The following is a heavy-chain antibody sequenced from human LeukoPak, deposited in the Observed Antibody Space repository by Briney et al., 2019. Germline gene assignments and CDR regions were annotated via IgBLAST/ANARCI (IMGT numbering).Heavy chain of an antibody. Sequence: GASVTVSCMASGFTFTSSAVQWVRPARGQRLEWIGWIVVGSGNTNYAQKFQERVTITRDMSTSTAYMELSSLRAEDTAVYCCAAGEYYYDSSGSDYWGQGTLVTVSS. J-gene: IGHJ4*02. CDR3: AAGEYYYDSSGSDY. V-gene: IGHV1-58*01. D-gene: IGHD3-22*01. CDR1: GFTFTSSA. CDR2: IVVGSGNT.